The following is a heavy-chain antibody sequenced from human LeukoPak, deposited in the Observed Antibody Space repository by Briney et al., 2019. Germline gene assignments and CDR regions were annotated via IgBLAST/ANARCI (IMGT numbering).Heavy chain of an antibody. CDR1: GGSISSGGYS. V-gene: IGHV4-30-4*07. CDR2: IYYSGST. J-gene: IGHJ5*02. Sequence: PSETLSPTCAVSGGSISSGGYSWSWIRQPPGKGLEWIGYIYYSGSTYYNPSLKSRVTISVDTSKNQFSLKLSSVTAADTAVYYCARNTYYYGPWGQGTLVTVSS. D-gene: IGHD3-10*01. CDR3: ARNTYYYGP.